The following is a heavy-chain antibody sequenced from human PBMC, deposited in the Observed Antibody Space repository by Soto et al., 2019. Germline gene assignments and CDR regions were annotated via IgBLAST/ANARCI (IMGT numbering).Heavy chain of an antibody. D-gene: IGHD5-12*01. CDR2: IIPIFGTA. V-gene: IGHV1-69*12. CDR3: AISVAKYYDYGMDG. CDR1: GGTFSSYA. Sequence: QVQLVQSGAEVKKPGSSVKVSCKASGGTFSSYAISWVRQAPGQGLEWMGGIIPIFGTANYAQKFQGRVTIXAXDXXSTADMELSSLRSEDTAVYYCAISVAKYYDYGMDGWGQGTTVTVSS. J-gene: IGHJ6*02.